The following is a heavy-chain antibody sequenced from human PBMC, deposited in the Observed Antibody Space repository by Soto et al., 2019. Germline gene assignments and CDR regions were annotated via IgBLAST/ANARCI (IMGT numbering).Heavy chain of an antibody. Sequence: QITLKESGPTLVKPTQTLTLTCTFSGFSLSTSGVGVAWIRQPPGKALEWLALIYWDDDKRYSPSLKSRLTITKDTSKNQVVLTMTNMDPVDTATYDCAHRRTYGSGSYSFGYWGQGTLVTVSS. V-gene: IGHV2-5*02. CDR1: GFSLSTSGVG. D-gene: IGHD3-10*01. CDR3: AHRRTYGSGSYSFGY. CDR2: IYWDDDK. J-gene: IGHJ4*02.